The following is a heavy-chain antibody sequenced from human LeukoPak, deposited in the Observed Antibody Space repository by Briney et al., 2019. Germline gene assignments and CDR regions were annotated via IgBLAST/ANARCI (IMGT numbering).Heavy chain of an antibody. J-gene: IGHJ6*03. CDR3: ASVYYYGSGNYYYYYMDV. Sequence: GGSLRLSCAASGFTFSSYSMNWVRQAPGKGLEWVASICCSSSYIYYADSVNGRFTISRDNAKNSLYLQMNSLRAEDTAVYYCASVYYYGSGNYYYYYMDVWGKGTTVTVSS. CDR1: GFTFSSYS. D-gene: IGHD3-10*01. CDR2: ICCSSSYI. V-gene: IGHV3-21*01.